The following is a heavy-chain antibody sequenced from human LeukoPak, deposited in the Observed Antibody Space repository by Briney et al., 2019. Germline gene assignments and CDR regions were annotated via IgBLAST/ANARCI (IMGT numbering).Heavy chain of an antibody. J-gene: IGHJ4*02. CDR2: ISWNRGSI. CDR1: GFTFDDYA. CDR3: AKDLEWELRGWGFDY. D-gene: IGHD1-26*01. V-gene: IGHV3-9*01. Sequence: GRSLRLSCAASGFTFDDYAMHWVRQAPGKGLEWVSGISWNRGSIGYADSVKGRFTISRDNAKNSLYLQMNSLRAEDTALYYCAKDLEWELRGWGFDYWGQGTLVTVSS.